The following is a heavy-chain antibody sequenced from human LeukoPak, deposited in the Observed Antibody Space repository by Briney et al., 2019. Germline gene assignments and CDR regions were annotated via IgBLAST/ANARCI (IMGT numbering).Heavy chain of an antibody. CDR3: ARVGRYGYNLEYFDY. CDR2: IYYSGST. D-gene: IGHD5-24*01. Sequence: PSETLSLTCTVSGGSISSYYWSWIRQPPGKGLEWIGYIYYSGSTNYNPSLKSRATISVDTSKNQFSLKLSSVTAADTAVYYCARVGRYGYNLEYFDYWGQGTLVTVSS. J-gene: IGHJ4*02. CDR1: GGSISSYY. V-gene: IGHV4-59*01.